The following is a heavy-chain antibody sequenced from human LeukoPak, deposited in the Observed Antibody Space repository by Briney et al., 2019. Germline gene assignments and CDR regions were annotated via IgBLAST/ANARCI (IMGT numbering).Heavy chain of an antibody. D-gene: IGHD3-10*01. Sequence: ASVKVSCKASGYTFTSYGISWVRQAPGQGLEWMGWISAYNGNTNYAQKLQGRVTMTTDTSTSTAYMELRSLRSDDTAVYYCARGNRWYYCGSGSYTHAEYFQHWGQGTLVTVSS. J-gene: IGHJ1*01. CDR1: GYTFTSYG. CDR3: ARGNRWYYCGSGSYTHAEYFQH. V-gene: IGHV1-18*01. CDR2: ISAYNGNT.